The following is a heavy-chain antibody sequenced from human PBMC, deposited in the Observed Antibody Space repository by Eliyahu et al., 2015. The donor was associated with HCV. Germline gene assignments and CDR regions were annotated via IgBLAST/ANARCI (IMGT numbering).Heavy chain of an antibody. CDR1: GFTFSSYE. D-gene: IGHD3-3*01. CDR3: ARVSYDFWSGYYRRSMDV. J-gene: IGHJ6*02. CDR2: ISSSGSTI. V-gene: IGHV3-48*03. Sequence: EVQLVESGGGLVQPGGSLRLSCAASGFTFSSYEMNWVRXAPGKGLEWVSYISSSGSTIYYADSVKGRFTISRDNAKNSLYLQMNSLRAEDTAVYYCARVSYDFWSGYYRRSMDVWGQGTTVTVSS.